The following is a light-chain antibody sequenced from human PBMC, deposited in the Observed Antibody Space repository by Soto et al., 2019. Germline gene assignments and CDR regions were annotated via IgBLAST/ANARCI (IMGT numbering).Light chain of an antibody. J-gene: IGLJ3*02. CDR1: SSDVGSYNR. Sequence: QSALTQPPSVSGSPGQSVTISCTGTSSDVGSYNRVSWYQQPPGTAPKLMIYEVSNRPSGVPDRFSGSKSGNTASLTVSGLQAEDEAVYYCSSDTSSSTWVFGGGTQLTVL. V-gene: IGLV2-18*02. CDR3: SSDTSSSTWV. CDR2: EVS.